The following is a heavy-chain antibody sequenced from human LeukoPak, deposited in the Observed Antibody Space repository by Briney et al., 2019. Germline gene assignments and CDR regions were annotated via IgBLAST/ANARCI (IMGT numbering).Heavy chain of an antibody. J-gene: IGHJ4*02. D-gene: IGHD3-16*02. CDR3: AMYYDYVWGSYRLDY. CDR2: ISAYNGNT. V-gene: IGHV1-18*01. CDR1: GYTFTSYG. Sequence: ASVKVSCKASGYTFTSYGISWVRQAPGQGLEWMGWISAYNGNTNYAQKLQGRVTMTTDTSTSTAYMELSSLRSEDTAVYYCAMYYDYVWGSYRLDYWGQGTLVTVSS.